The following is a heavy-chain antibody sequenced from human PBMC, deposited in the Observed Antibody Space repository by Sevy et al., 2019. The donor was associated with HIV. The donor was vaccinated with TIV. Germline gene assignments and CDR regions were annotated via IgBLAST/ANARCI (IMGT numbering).Heavy chain of an antibody. V-gene: IGHV1-2*02. CDR3: ARDNSGADY. Sequence: APVKVSCKAFGYTFTDYYMNWVRQAPRQGLERMGWINPNNGGTKYAQKFQGRVTMIRDTSISSVYMELSRLRSDDTAVYYCARDNSGADYWGQGTLVTVSS. J-gene: IGHJ4*02. D-gene: IGHD5-12*01. CDR2: INPNNGGT. CDR1: GYTFTDYY.